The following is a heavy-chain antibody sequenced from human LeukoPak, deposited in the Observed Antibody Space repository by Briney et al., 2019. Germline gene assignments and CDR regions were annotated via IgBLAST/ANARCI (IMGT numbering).Heavy chain of an antibody. CDR1: GFTFSNAW. J-gene: IGHJ4*02. CDR2: IRSNSDGGTT. V-gene: IGHV3-15*01. Sequence: GGSLRLSCVASGFTFSNAWMKWVRQAPGKGLEWLGRIRSNSDGGTTNYAAPVNGRFTISRDDSINTVYLDMSSLKTEDTAVYYCATPDWTADYWGQGTLVTVSS. CDR3: ATPDWTADY. D-gene: IGHD1-1*01.